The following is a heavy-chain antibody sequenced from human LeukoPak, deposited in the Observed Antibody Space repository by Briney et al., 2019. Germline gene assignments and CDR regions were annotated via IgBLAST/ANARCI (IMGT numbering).Heavy chain of an antibody. V-gene: IGHV4-30-4*08. CDR2: TYYSGST. J-gene: IGHJ4*02. CDR1: GGSISSGDYY. Sequence: SETLSLTCTVSGGSISSGDYYWSWIRQPPGKGLEWIGYTYYSGSTYYNPSLKSRVTISVDTSKNQFSLKLSSVTAADTAVYYCARVSIAAAGDRFDYWGQGTLVTVSS. CDR3: ARVSIAAAGDRFDY. D-gene: IGHD6-13*01.